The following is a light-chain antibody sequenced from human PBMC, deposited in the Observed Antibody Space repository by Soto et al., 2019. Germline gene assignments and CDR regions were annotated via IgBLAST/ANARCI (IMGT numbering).Light chain of an antibody. CDR3: QQYKEYVT. V-gene: IGKV3D-15*01. CDR1: QSVGTT. CDR2: GAS. Sequence: EIVMTQFPDSQCVSPGESATLSCRASQSVGTTLAWYQQKPGQAPRLLIYGASTRASGCPPRFRGSGSGTDFTLNINYLRSEDIAVYFCQQYKEYVTFGGGTKVEV. J-gene: IGKJ4*01.